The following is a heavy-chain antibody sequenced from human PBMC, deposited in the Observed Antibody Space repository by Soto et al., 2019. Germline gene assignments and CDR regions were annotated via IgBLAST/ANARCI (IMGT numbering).Heavy chain of an antibody. J-gene: IGHJ4*02. D-gene: IGHD6-13*01. V-gene: IGHV1-69*01. CDR2: IIPIFGTA. Sequence: QVQLVQSGAEVKKPGSSVKVSCKASGGTFSSYAISWVRQAPGQGLEWMGGIIPIFGTANYAQKFQGRVTITADEATSTAYMELSSLRSEDTAVYYCASPDTYSSSWSRPWLLWGQGTLVTVSS. CDR1: GGTFSSYA. CDR3: ASPDTYSSSWSRPWLL.